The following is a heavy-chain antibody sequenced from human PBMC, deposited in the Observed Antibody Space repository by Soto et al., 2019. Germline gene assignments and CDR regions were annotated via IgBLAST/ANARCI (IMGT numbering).Heavy chain of an antibody. Sequence: GGSLRLSCAASGFTFSSYAMHWVRQAPGKGLEWVAVISYDGSNKYCADSVKGRFTISRDNSKNTLYLQMNSLRAEDTAVYYCAREGYSYGPFDYWGQGTLVTVSS. CDR2: ISYDGSNK. J-gene: IGHJ4*02. V-gene: IGHV3-30-3*01. CDR1: GFTFSSYA. CDR3: AREGYSYGPFDY. D-gene: IGHD5-18*01.